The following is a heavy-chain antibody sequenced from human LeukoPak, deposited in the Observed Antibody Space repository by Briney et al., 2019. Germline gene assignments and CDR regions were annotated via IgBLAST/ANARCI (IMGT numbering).Heavy chain of an antibody. D-gene: IGHD6-19*01. CDR2: INPGNGNT. Sequence: ASVKVSCKASGYTFTGYYMHWLRQAPGQGLEWMGWINPGNGNTKYSQKFQGRVTITRDTSASTAYMELSSLRSEDTAVYYCASRPGIAVAGLDFWGQGSLVTVSS. CDR3: ASRPGIAVAGLDF. CDR1: GYTFTGYY. V-gene: IGHV1-3*01. J-gene: IGHJ4*02.